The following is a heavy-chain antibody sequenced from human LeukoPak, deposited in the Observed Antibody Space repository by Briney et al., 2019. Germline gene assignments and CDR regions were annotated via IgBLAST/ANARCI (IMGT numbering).Heavy chain of an antibody. V-gene: IGHV4-39*01. CDR1: GGSISSSSYY. CDR2: IYYGGST. J-gene: IGHJ4*02. CDR3: ARRGLGELDY. D-gene: IGHD3-10*01. Sequence: PSETLSLTCTVSGGSISSSSYYWGWIRQPPGTGLQWIGSIYYGGSTYYNPSLKSRVHMSVDTSKNQFSLKLNSVTAADTAVYYCARRGLGELDYWGQGTLVTVSS.